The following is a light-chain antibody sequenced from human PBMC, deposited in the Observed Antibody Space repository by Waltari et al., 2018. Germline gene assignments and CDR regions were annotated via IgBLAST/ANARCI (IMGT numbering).Light chain of an antibody. Sequence: EIVLTHAPATLSLSPGVRANLSCRASQSVSSYLAWYQQKPGQAPRLLIYDASNRATGIPARFSGSGSGTDFTLTISSLEPEDFAVYYCQQRSNWSWTFGQGTKVEIK. J-gene: IGKJ1*01. CDR2: DAS. CDR1: QSVSSY. V-gene: IGKV3-11*01. CDR3: QQRSNWSWT.